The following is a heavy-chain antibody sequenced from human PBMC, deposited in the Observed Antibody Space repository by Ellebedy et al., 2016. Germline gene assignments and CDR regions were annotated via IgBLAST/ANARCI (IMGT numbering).Heavy chain of an antibody. CDR1: GYSFTSYW. CDR2: IYPGDSDT. CDR3: ARWGEGIPGWFNP. J-gene: IGHJ5*02. V-gene: IGHV5-51*01. D-gene: IGHD3-16*01. Sequence: GGSLRLSXKGSGYSFTSYWIGWVRQMPGKGLEWMGIIYPGDSDTRYSPSFQGQVTISADKSISTAYLQWSSLKASDTAMYYCARWGEGIPGWFNPWGQGTLVTVSS.